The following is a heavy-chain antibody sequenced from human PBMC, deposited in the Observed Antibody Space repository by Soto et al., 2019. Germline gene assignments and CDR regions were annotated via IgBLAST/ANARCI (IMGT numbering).Heavy chain of an antibody. CDR3: ASQISRRDGYMVY. D-gene: IGHD5-12*01. J-gene: IGHJ4*02. CDR2: IYYSGST. CDR1: GGSISSGGYY. Sequence: SETLSLTCTVSGGSISSGGYYWSWIRQHPGKGLEWIGYIYYSGSTYYNPSLKSRVTISVDTSKNQFSLKLSSVTAADTAVYYCASQISRRDGYMVYWGQGTLVTVSS. V-gene: IGHV4-31*03.